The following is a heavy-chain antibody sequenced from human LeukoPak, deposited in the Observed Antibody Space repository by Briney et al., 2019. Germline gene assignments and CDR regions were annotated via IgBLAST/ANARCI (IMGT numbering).Heavy chain of an antibody. CDR3: ARVGGIMHS. D-gene: IGHD3-16*01. CDR1: GGSVTSDIYY. J-gene: IGHJ4*02. Sequence: SETLSLTCIVSGGSVTSDIYYWNWMRQPPGKGLEWIGSIHNSRGANYNPSLKSRVTISLDPSKNQFSLKVNSMTLADTAIYYCARVGGIMHSWGQGTQVTVSS. CDR2: IHNSRGA. V-gene: IGHV4-61*01.